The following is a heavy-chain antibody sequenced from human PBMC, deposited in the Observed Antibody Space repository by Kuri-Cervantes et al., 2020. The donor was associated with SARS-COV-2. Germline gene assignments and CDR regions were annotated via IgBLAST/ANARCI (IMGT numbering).Heavy chain of an antibody. CDR1: GGSISSYH. CDR3: ARDSYYDFWSGYYSY. Sequence: ESLETPRSVPGGSISSYHWSWVRQPPGKGLEWSGYIYYSGSTNYNPSLKSRVTISVDTSKNQFSLKLSSVTAADTAVYYCARDSYYDFWSGYYSYWGQGTLVTVSS. J-gene: IGHJ4*02. CDR2: IYYSGST. V-gene: IGHV4-59*01. D-gene: IGHD3-3*01.